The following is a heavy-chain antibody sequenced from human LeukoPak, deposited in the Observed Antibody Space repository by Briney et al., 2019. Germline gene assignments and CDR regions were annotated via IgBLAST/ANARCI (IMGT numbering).Heavy chain of an antibody. D-gene: IGHD2-21*02. CDR2: ISSSSSTI. V-gene: IGHV3-48*01. CDR3: ARDISTVTANHDAFDI. Sequence: GGSLRLSCAASGFTFSSYSMNWVRQAPGKGLEWVSYISSSSSTIYYADSVKGRFTISRDNAKNSLYLQMNSLRAEDTAVYYCARDISTVTANHDAFDIWGQGTMVTVSS. CDR1: GFTFSSYS. J-gene: IGHJ3*02.